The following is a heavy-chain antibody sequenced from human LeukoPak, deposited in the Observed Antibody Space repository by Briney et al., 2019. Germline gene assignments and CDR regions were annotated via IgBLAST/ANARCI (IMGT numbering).Heavy chain of an antibody. CDR2: IIPILGIA. J-gene: IGHJ4*02. CDR1: GGTFSSYA. D-gene: IGHD5-12*01. CDR3: ARRGYSGYDLDY. V-gene: IGHV1-69*04. Sequence: SVKVSCKASGGTFSSYAISWVRQAPGQGLEWMGRIIPILGIANYAQKFQGRVTITADKSTSTAYMELSSLRSEDTAVYYCARRGYSGYDLDYWGQGTLVTVSP.